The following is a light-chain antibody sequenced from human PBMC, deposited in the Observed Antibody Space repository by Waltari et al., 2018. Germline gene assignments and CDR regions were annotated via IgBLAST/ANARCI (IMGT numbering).Light chain of an antibody. CDR2: GAS. J-gene: IGKJ2*01. Sequence: EGGLTASPGPLSLSPGERAPPPSRASQRITCTYLAWYQQTPGQASRLLIHGASKKATGIPDRFSGSGSGTDFTLSISRLEPEDFALYYCQHVSSSPLMYTFGQGTQLELK. V-gene: IGKV3-20*01. CDR1: QRITCTY. CDR3: QHVSSSPLMYT.